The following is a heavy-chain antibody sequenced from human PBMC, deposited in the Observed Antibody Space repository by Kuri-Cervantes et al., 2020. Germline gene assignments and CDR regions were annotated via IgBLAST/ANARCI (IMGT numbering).Heavy chain of an antibody. J-gene: IGHJ4*02. CDR3: ARGASSGGTY. D-gene: IGHD2-15*01. Sequence: SLKISCAASGFTFDDYAMHWVRQAPGKGLEWVSGISWNSGSIGYADSVKGRFTISRDNAKNSLYLQMNSLRVDDTAVYYCARGASSGGTYWGQGTLVIVSS. V-gene: IGHV3-9*01. CDR1: GFTFDDYA. CDR2: ISWNSGSI.